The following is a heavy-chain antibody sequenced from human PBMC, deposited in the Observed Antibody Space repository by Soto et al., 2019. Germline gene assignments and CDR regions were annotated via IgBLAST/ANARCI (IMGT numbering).Heavy chain of an antibody. Sequence: PSQTRSLTWILSGGSIGNYYWSWIRQPAGNGLEWVGPVSAMGTPNYNPSLRTRVTMSGSTSRNQVSLRWWALTSADRSGYYCARDTGAGFWSTSHYYNGLDVWGQGTTVTVSS. CDR3: ARDTGAGFWSTSHYYNGLDV. CDR2: VSAMGTP. D-gene: IGHD3-3*01. J-gene: IGHJ6*02. V-gene: IGHV4-4*07. CDR1: GGSIGNYY.